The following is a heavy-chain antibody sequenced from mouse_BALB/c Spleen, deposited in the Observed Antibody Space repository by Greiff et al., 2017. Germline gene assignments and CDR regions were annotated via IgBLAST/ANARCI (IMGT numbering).Heavy chain of an antibody. Sequence: EVMLVESGGGLVQPGGSRKLSCAASGFTFSSFGMHWVRQAPEKGLEWVAYISSGSSTIYYADTVKGRFTISRDNPKNTLFLQMTSLRSEDTAMYYCAKDDVGSYAMDYWGQGTSVTVSS. J-gene: IGHJ4*01. CDR3: AKDDVGSYAMDY. CDR1: GFTFSSFG. CDR2: ISSGSSTI. D-gene: IGHD2-12*01. V-gene: IGHV5-17*02.